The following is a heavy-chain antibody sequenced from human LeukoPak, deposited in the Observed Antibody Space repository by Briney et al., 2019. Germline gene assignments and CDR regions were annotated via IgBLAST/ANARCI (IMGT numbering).Heavy chain of an antibody. CDR2: ISAYNGNT. Sequence: GASVKVSCKASGYTFTSYGISWVRQAPGQGLEWMGWISAYNGNTNYAQKLQGRVTMTTDTSTSTAYMELRSLRSDDTAVYYCASVKTTVTSLWSSRRNVDAFDIWGQGTMVTVSS. J-gene: IGHJ3*02. V-gene: IGHV1-18*01. CDR3: ASVKTTVTSLWSSRRNVDAFDI. CDR1: GYTFTSYG. D-gene: IGHD4-17*01.